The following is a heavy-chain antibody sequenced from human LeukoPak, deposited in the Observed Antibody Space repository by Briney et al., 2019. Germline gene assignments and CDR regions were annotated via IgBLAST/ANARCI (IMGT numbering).Heavy chain of an antibody. CDR2: INPNRGGA. J-gene: IGHJ4*02. V-gene: IGHV1-2*02. Sequence: GASVKVSCKASGYTFTGYYMHWVRQAPGQRLEWMGWINPNRGGAKDAQKFQGRASMTSDTSISTAYMELSRLRSDNTAVYYCARDQGKEWLVHWGQGTLVTVSS. CDR3: ARDQGKEWLVH. CDR1: GYTFTGYY. D-gene: IGHD6-19*01.